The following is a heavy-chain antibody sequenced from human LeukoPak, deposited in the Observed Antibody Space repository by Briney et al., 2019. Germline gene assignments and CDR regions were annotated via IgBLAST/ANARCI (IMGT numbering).Heavy chain of an antibody. CDR1: GFTVSSNY. V-gene: IGHV3-66*01. CDR3: ARRVVIPGYYYYGMDV. D-gene: IGHD3-3*01. Sequence: GRSLRLSCAASGFTVSSNYMSWVRQAPGKGLEWVSVIYSGGSTYYADSVKGRFTISRDNSKNTLYLQMNSLRAEDTAVYYCARRVVIPGYYYYGMDVWGQGTTVTVSS. CDR2: IYSGGST. J-gene: IGHJ6*02.